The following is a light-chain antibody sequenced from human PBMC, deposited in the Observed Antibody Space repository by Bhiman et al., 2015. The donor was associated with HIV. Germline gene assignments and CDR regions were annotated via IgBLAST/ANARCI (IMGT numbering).Light chain of an antibody. V-gene: IGLV3-21*01. CDR2: YDG. CDR1: TPGSKG. Sequence: SYVLTQPPSVSVAPGKTATITCGGNTPGSKGVHWYQQKPGQAPVLVIQYDGDRPSGIPDRFSGSKSGNTATLTISRVEAGDEADYYCQLWDSSRGHVFGGGTKLTVV. J-gene: IGLJ3*02. CDR3: QLWDSSRGHV.